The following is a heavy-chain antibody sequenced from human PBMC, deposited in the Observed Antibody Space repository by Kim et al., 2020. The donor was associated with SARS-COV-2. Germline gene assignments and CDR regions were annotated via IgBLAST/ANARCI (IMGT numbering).Heavy chain of an antibody. CDR3: EVGATYQLLDY. J-gene: IGHJ4*02. D-gene: IGHD2-2*01. Sequence: GGSLRLSCAASGFTFSSYAMHWVRQAPGKGLEWVAVISYDGSNKYYADSVKGRFTISRDNSKNTLYLQMNSLRAEDTAVYYCEVGATYQLLDYWGQGTLVTVSS. CDR2: ISYDGSNK. V-gene: IGHV3-30-3*01. CDR1: GFTFSSYA.